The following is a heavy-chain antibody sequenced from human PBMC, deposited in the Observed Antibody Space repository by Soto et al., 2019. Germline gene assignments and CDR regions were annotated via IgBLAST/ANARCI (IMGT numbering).Heavy chain of an antibody. CDR1: VFSLSTSGVG. CDR2: IYWDDDK. Sequence: SGPTLVNPTQTLTLTCTFSVFSLSTSGVGVGWIRQPPGKALEWLALIYWDDDKRYSPSLKSRLTITKDTSKNQVVLTMTNMDPVDTATYYCAHNTYYYGSGSSPRFDPWGQGTLVTVSS. CDR3: AHNTYYYGSGSSPRFDP. J-gene: IGHJ5*02. V-gene: IGHV2-5*02. D-gene: IGHD3-10*01.